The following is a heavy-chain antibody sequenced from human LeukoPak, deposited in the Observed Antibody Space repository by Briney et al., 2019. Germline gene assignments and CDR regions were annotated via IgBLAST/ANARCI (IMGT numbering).Heavy chain of an antibody. D-gene: IGHD5-18*01. CDR1: GFTFSSYW. Sequence: GGSLRLSCAASGFTFSSYWMHWVRQVPGKGLVWVSRINSDGSSTSYADSVKGRFTISRDNSKNTLYLQMNSLRAEDTAVYYCAKGSRLWLRFFAGYYFDYWGQGTLVTVSS. CDR2: INSDGSST. V-gene: IGHV3-74*01. J-gene: IGHJ4*02. CDR3: AKGSRLWLRFFAGYYFDY.